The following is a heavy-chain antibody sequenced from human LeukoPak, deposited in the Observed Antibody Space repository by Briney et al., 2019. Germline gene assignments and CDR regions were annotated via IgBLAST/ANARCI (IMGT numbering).Heavy chain of an antibody. CDR3: ASQGHRYSNIDS. CDR2: IYYSGNT. D-gene: IGHD4-11*01. CDR1: GGSIGSSSYY. V-gene: IGHV4-39*01. Sequence: PSETLSLTCTVSGGSIGSSSYYWGWIRQPPGEGLEWIGSIYYSGNTYYNPSLKSRVTISVDTSKSQFSLQLRSVTAADTAVYYCASQGHRYSNIDSWGQGTLVTVSS. J-gene: IGHJ4*02.